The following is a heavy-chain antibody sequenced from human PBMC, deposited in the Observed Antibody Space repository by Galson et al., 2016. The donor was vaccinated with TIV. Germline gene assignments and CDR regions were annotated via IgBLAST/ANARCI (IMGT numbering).Heavy chain of an antibody. CDR1: GFTFSSYW. Sequence: SLRLSCAASGFTFSSYWIHWVRQSPGEGLVWVSRINDGGDSTSYGDSVKGRFTISRDNAKNTVYLQMNSLRAEDTAIYYCAREAKADFWTGYLDYWGQGNMVTVSS. CDR2: INDGGDST. J-gene: IGHJ4*02. V-gene: IGHV3-74*01. CDR3: AREAKADFWTGYLDY. D-gene: IGHD3/OR15-3a*01.